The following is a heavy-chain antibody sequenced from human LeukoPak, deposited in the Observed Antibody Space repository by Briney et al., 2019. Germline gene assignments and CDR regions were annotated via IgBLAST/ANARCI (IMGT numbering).Heavy chain of an antibody. Sequence: GASVKVSCKASGYTFTGYYMHWVRQAPGQGLDWMGWINPNSGGTNYAQKFQGRVTMTRDTSISTAYMELSRLRSDDTAVYYCAREPGIAVAGSDPVDYWGQGTLVTVSS. CDR3: AREPGIAVAGSDPVDY. CDR2: INPNSGGT. CDR1: GYTFTGYY. J-gene: IGHJ4*02. V-gene: IGHV1-2*02. D-gene: IGHD6-19*01.